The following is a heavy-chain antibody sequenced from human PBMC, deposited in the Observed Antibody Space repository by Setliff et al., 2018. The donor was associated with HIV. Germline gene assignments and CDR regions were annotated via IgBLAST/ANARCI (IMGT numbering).Heavy chain of an antibody. J-gene: IGHJ4*02. Sequence: SVKVSCKASGGTFRGFGISWVVQAPGQGLEWMGQIIPIFGTPRYAQKFQGRVTITADVSTSTVYMELSSLRSEDTAVYYCARGVDGSYRKFFDNWGQGTLVTVSS. CDR3: ARGVDGSYRKFFDN. D-gene: IGHD1-26*01. V-gene: IGHV1-69*13. CDR2: IIPIFGTP. CDR1: GGTFRGFG.